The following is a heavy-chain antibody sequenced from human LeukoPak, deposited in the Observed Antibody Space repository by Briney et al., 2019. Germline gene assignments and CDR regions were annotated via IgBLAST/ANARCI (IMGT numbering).Heavy chain of an antibody. CDR1: GYTFTSYG. J-gene: IGHJ6*03. D-gene: IGHD2-2*01. V-gene: IGHV1-18*01. CDR3: AREYRPGSTSCYGPCSADYYYYMDV. Sequence: ASVKVSCKASGYTFTSYGISWVRQAPGQGLEWMGWISAYNGNTNYAQKLQGRVTMTTDTSTSTAYMELRSLRSDDTAVYYCAREYRPGSTSCYGPCSADYYYYMDVWGKGTTVIVSS. CDR2: ISAYNGNT.